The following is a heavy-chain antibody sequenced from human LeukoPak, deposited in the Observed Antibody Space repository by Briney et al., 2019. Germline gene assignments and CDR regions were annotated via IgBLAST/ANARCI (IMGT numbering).Heavy chain of an antibody. D-gene: IGHD4-11*01. CDR1: GFTFDDFE. J-gene: IGHJ4*02. CDR2: IHWNGGST. Sequence: GGSLRLSCAASGFTFDDFEMSWVRQVPGKGLEWVSGIHWNGGSTAYADSVKGRFTISRDNAKNSLYLQMNSLRAEDTAVYYCARGTPTTRDFDSWGQGTLVTVSS. CDR3: ARGTPTTRDFDS. V-gene: IGHV3-20*04.